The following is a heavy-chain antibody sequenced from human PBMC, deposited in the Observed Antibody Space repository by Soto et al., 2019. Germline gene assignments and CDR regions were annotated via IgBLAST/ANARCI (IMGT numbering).Heavy chain of an antibody. J-gene: IGHJ5*02. D-gene: IGHD2-2*01. CDR3: ARQYCSSTSCYGGYNWFDP. Sequence: SETLSLTCTVSGGSISSSSYYWGWIRQPPGKGLEWIGSIYYSGSTYYNPSLKSRVTISVATSKNQFSLKLSSLTAADTAVYYCARQYCSSTSCYGGYNWFDPWGQGTLVTVSS. CDR1: GGSISSSSYY. CDR2: IYYSGST. V-gene: IGHV4-39*01.